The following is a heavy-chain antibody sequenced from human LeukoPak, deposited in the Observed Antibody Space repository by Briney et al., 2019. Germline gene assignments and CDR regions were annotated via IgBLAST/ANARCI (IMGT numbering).Heavy chain of an antibody. J-gene: IGHJ4*02. CDR3: AKGGYDYGDVIDY. CDR1: GFTFDDYA. V-gene: IGHV3-9*03. Sequence: GGSLRLSCAASGFTFDDYAMHWVRQAPGKGLESVSGISWNSGSIGYADSVKGRFTISRDNAKNSLYLQMNSLRAEDMALYYCAKGGYDYGDVIDYWGQGTLVTVSS. CDR2: ISWNSGSI. D-gene: IGHD4-17*01.